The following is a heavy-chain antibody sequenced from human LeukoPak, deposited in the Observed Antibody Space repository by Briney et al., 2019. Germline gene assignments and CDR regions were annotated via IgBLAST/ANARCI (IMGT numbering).Heavy chain of an antibody. J-gene: IGHJ6*03. CDR3: ARSEITMVRGVIRTTKYYMDV. CDR2: IVPIFATA. Sequence: GASVKVSCKASGGTFSSYSLSWVRQAPGQGLEWMGGIVPIFATADYAQNFQGRATITTDDAASTVYLELSSLRSEDTAVYYCARSEITMVRGVIRTTKYYMDVWGKGTTVAVSS. CDR1: GGTFSSYS. V-gene: IGHV1-69*05. D-gene: IGHD3-10*01.